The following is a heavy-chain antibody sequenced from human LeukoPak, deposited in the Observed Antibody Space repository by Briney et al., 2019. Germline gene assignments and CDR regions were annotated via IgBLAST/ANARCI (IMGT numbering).Heavy chain of an antibody. Sequence: SETLSLTCTVSGGFISSYYWRWIRQRPGKGLEWIGYIYYSGTTNYNPSLKSRVTISVDTSKNQFSLKLSSVTAADTAVYYCARGVYIAAAQYGYWGQGTLVTVSS. V-gene: IGHV4-59*01. CDR2: IYYSGTT. J-gene: IGHJ4*02. D-gene: IGHD6-13*01. CDR3: ARGVYIAAAQYGY. CDR1: GGFISSYY.